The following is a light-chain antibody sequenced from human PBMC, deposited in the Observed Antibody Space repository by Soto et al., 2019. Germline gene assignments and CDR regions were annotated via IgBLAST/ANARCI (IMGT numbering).Light chain of an antibody. CDR2: DTT. J-gene: IGLJ2*01. CDR3: LLFYTDIRV. V-gene: IGLV7-46*01. Sequence: QAVVTQEPSLTVSPGGTVTLTCGSSTGAVTSGHYPYWFQQKPGQAPRTLIYDTTNKHSWTPARFSGSLLGGKAALTLSGAQPEDEDDYYCLLFYTDIRVFGGGTKLTVL. CDR1: TGAVTSGHY.